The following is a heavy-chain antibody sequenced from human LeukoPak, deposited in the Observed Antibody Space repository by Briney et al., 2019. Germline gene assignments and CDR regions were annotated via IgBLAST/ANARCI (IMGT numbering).Heavy chain of an antibody. J-gene: IGHJ4*02. CDR2: ISSSSSYI. V-gene: IGHV3-21*01. D-gene: IGHD1-26*01. CDR1: GFTFSSYS. CDR3: ARLPYSGSYIDY. Sequence: GGSLRLSCAASGFTFSSYSMNWVRQAPGKGLEWVSSISSSSSYIYYADSVKGRFTISRDNAKNSLYLQMNSLRPEDTAVYYCARLPYSGSYIDYSGQGTLVTVSS.